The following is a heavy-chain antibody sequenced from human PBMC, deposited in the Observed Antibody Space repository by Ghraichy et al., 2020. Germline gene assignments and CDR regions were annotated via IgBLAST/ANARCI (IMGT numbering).Heavy chain of an antibody. J-gene: IGHJ4*02. CDR3: ASSLWFGELPFDY. Sequence: SETLSLTCTVSGGSISSYYWSWIRQPPGKGLEWIGYIYYSGSTNYNPSLKSRVTISVDTSKNQFSLKLSSVTAADTAVYYCASSLWFGELPFDYWGQGTLVTVSS. CDR2: IYYSGST. V-gene: IGHV4-59*08. D-gene: IGHD3-10*01. CDR1: GGSISSYY.